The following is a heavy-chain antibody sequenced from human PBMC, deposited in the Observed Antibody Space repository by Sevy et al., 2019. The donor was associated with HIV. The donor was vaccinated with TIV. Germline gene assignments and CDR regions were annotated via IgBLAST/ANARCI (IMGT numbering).Heavy chain of an antibody. V-gene: IGHV4-34*01. CDR1: DGSFSGYS. CDR3: ARSPPVVVVPGAPSWFDP. CDR2: INRSGIT. J-gene: IGHJ5*02. D-gene: IGHD2-2*01. Sequence: SETLSLTCAVHDGSFSGYSWNWIRQPPGKGLEWMGEINRSGITYYNPSSKSGVTISVDTSKKQFSLKLNPVTAVDSAVYFCARSPPVVVVPGAPSWFDPWGQGTLVTVSS.